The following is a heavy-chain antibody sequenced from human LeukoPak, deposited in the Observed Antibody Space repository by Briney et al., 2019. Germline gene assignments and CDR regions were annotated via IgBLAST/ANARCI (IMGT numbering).Heavy chain of an antibody. CDR2: IYSSGST. J-gene: IGHJ5*02. Sequence: SETLSLTCTVSGGSISSYYWSWIRQPAGKGLEWIGRIYSSGSTNYNPSLKSRVTMSVDTSKNQLSLKLSSVTAADTAVYYCARDIVVPAHTGFDPWGQGTLVTVSS. D-gene: IGHD2-2*01. CDR3: ARDIVVPAHTGFDP. CDR1: GGSISSYY. V-gene: IGHV4-4*07.